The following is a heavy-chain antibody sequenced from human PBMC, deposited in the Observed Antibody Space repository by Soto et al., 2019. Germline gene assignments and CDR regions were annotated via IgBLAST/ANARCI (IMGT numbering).Heavy chain of an antibody. V-gene: IGHV3-30*18. CDR1: GFTFSSYG. Sequence: GGSLRLSCAASGFTFSSYGMHWVRQAPGKGLEWVAVISYDGSNKYYADSVKGRFTISRDNSKNTLYLQMNSLRAEDTAVYYCAKVPIPWSLAQAWFGMDVWGQGTTVTVSS. D-gene: IGHD3-22*01. J-gene: IGHJ6*02. CDR2: ISYDGSNK. CDR3: AKVPIPWSLAQAWFGMDV.